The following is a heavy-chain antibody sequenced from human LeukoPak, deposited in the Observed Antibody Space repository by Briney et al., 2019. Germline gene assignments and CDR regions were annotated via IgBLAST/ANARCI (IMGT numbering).Heavy chain of an antibody. J-gene: IGHJ4*02. CDR3: SSQPAVIDLDF. D-gene: IGHD2/OR15-2a*01. CDR2: IKPDGSGK. Sequence: PGGSLRLXCAASGFSFSSYWMTWVRQVPGKGLEWVANIKPDGSGKHYVDSVKGRFTISRDNAKSSLYLQMDSLRVEDTAVYYCSSQPAVIDLDFWGQGALVTVSS. CDR1: GFSFSSYW. V-gene: IGHV3-7*01.